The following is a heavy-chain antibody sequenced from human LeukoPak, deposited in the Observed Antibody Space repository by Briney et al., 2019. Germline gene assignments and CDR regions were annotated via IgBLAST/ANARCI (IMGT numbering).Heavy chain of an antibody. CDR1: GFTFSSYE. CDR2: ISSSGSTI. J-gene: IGHJ6*03. Sequence: GGSLRLSCAASGFTFSSYEMNWVRQAPGKGLEWVSYISSSGSTIYYADSVKGRFTISRDNAKNSLYLQMNSLRAEDTAIYYCASEPYYLDVWGKGTTVTVSS. V-gene: IGHV3-48*03. D-gene: IGHD3-16*01. CDR3: ASEPYYLDV.